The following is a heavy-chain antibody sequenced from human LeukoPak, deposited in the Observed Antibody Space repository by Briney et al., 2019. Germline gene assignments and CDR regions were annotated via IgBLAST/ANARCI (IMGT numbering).Heavy chain of an antibody. CDR2: IYYSGST. J-gene: IGHJ6*03. D-gene: IGHD4-11*01. V-gene: IGHV4-59*12. CDR3: ARQTTGDYYYYYMDV. CDR1: GGSISSYY. Sequence: SETLSLTCTVSGGSISSYYWSWIRQPPGKGLQWIGYIYYSGSTNYNPSLKSRVTISVDRSKNQFSLKLSSVTAADAAVYYCARQTTGDYYYYYMDVWGKGTTVTVSS.